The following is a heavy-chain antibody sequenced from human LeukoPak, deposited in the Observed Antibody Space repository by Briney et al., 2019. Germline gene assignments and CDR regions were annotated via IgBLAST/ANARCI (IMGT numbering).Heavy chain of an antibody. CDR3: ARGNYSSGSIDY. CDR2: INHSGST. CDR1: GGSFSGYY. Sequence: PSETLSLTCAVYGGSFSGYYWSWIRQPPGKGLEWIGEINHSGSTNYNPSLKSRVTISVDTSKNQFSLKLSSVTAADTAVYYCARGNYSSGSIDYWGQGTLVTVSS. D-gene: IGHD6-19*01. V-gene: IGHV4-34*01. J-gene: IGHJ4*02.